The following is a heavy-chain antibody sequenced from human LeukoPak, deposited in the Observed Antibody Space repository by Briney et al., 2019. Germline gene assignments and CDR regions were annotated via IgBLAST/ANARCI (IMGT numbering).Heavy chain of an antibody. Sequence: SETLSLTCTVSGGSISSSSYYWGWILQPPGKGLEWIGSIYYSGSTYYNPSLKSRVTISVDTSKNQFSLKLSSVTAADTAVYYCARNGYSSSWYYYYYYYMDVWGKGTTVTVSS. D-gene: IGHD6-13*01. CDR3: ARNGYSSSWYYYYYYYMDV. J-gene: IGHJ6*03. CDR1: GGSISSSSYY. CDR2: IYYSGST. V-gene: IGHV4-39*01.